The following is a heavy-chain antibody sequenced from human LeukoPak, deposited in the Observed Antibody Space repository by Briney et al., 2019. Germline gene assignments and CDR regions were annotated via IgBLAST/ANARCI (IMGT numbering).Heavy chain of an antibody. J-gene: IGHJ4*02. D-gene: IGHD6-13*01. Sequence: GGSLRLSWAASGFTFSSYEMNWVRQAPGKGLEWVSYISSSGSTIYYADSVKGRFTISRDNAKNSLYLQMNSLRAEDTAVYYCARGGIAAAVCDYWGQGTLVTVSS. V-gene: IGHV3-48*03. CDR2: ISSSGSTI. CDR3: ARGGIAAAVCDY. CDR1: GFTFSSYE.